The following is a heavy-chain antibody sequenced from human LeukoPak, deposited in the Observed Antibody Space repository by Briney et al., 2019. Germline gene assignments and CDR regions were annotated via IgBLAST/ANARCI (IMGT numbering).Heavy chain of an antibody. V-gene: IGHV3-23*01. CDR2: ISGSGGST. J-gene: IGHJ4*02. D-gene: IGHD3-22*01. Sequence: GGSLRLSCVTSGFTFAGNAMSWVRQAPGKGLEWVSAISGSGGSTYYTDSVKGRFTISRDNSKNTLYLQMNSLRAEDTAVYYCAKYGRKPFSYYYDSSGPSDWGQGTLVTVSS. CDR1: GFTFAGNA. CDR3: AKYGRKPFSYYYDSSGPSD.